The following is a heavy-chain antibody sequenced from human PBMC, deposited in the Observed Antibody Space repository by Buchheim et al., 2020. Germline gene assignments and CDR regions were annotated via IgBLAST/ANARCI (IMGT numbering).Heavy chain of an antibody. Sequence: QVQLVESGGGLVKPGGSLRLSCAASGFTFSDYYMSWIRQAPGKGLEWVSYISSSSSYTNYADSVKGRFTIFRDNAKNSLYLQMNSLRAEDTAVYYCARLPLYYDFWSGYKYYYYGMDVWGQGTT. V-gene: IGHV3-11*06. D-gene: IGHD3-3*01. CDR2: ISSSSSYT. CDR3: ARLPLYYDFWSGYKYYYYGMDV. CDR1: GFTFSDYY. J-gene: IGHJ6*02.